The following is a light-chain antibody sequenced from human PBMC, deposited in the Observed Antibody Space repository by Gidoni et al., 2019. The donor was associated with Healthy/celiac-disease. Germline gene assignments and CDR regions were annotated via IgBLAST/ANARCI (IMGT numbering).Light chain of an antibody. CDR2: DVS. CDR1: SSDVGGYNY. J-gene: IGLJ3*02. CDR3: SSYTSSSTPNWV. V-gene: IGLV2-14*03. Sequence: QPALTQPASVSGSPGQSITISCTGTSSDVGGYNYVSWYQQHPGKAPKLMIYDVSNRPSGVSNRFSGSKSVNTASLTISGLQAEDEADYYCSSYTSSSTPNWVFGGGTKLTVL.